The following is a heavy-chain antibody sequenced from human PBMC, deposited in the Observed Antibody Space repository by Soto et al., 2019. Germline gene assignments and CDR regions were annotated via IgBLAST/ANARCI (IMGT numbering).Heavy chain of an antibody. CDR1: VGSITSSY. Sequence: SYTLSLTCTFSVGSITSSYWSWIRRPPGRGLEWIAYIYDTGISGYTPSTSYNPSLKSRVTMSVDTSKSQFSLKLTSVTAADTAVYYCARGEDAFFYYGLDVWGQGITVTVSS. J-gene: IGHJ6*02. V-gene: IGHV4-59*01. CDR2: IYDTGISGYTPST. CDR3: ARGEDAFFYYGLDV.